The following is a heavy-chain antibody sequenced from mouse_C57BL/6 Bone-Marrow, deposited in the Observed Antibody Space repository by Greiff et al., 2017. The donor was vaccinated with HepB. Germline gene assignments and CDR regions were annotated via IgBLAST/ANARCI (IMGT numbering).Heavy chain of an antibody. Sequence: QVQLKQSGAELVRPGTSVKVSCKASGYAFTNYLIEWVKQRPGQGLEWIGVINPGSGGTNYNEKFKGKATLTADKSSSTAYMQLSSLTSEDSAVYFCARSPYSNYDDYAMDYWDQGTSVTVSA. V-gene: IGHV1-54*01. D-gene: IGHD2-5*01. CDR1: GYAFTNYL. CDR2: INPGSGGT. CDR3: ARSPYSNYDDYAMDY. J-gene: IGHJ4*01.